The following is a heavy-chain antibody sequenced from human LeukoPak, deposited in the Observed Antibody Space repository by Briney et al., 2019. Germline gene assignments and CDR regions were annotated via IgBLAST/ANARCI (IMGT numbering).Heavy chain of an antibody. CDR3: ARHDAGSGSYNA. J-gene: IGHJ5*02. V-gene: IGHV4-59*08. CDR1: GGSISSHY. CDR2: IYYSGNT. D-gene: IGHD3-10*01. Sequence: SETLSLTCTVSGGSISSHYWSWIRQPPGKGLEWIGYIYYSGNTNYNPSLKSRVTISVDTSKNRISLKVSSVTAADTAVYYCARHDAGSGSYNAWGQGTLVTVSS.